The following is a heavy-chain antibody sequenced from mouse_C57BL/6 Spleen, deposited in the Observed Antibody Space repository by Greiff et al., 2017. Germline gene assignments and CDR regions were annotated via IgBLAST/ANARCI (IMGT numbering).Heavy chain of an antibody. J-gene: IGHJ3*01. V-gene: IGHV1-15*01. D-gene: IGHD2-5*01. Sequence: QVQLQQSGAELVRPGASVTLSCKASGYTFTDYEMHWVKQTPVHGLEWIGAIDPETGGTAYNQKFKGKDILTADKSSSTAYMELRSLTSEDSAVYYCTRPAYYSNYGSWFAYWGQGTLVTVSA. CDR1: GYTFTDYE. CDR3: TRPAYYSNYGSWFAY. CDR2: IDPETGGT.